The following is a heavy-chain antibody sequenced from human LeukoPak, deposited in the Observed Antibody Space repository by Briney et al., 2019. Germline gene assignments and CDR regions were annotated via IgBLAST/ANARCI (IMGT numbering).Heavy chain of an antibody. D-gene: IGHD6-13*01. CDR2: IYSGGST. Sequence: GGSLRLSCAASGFTVSSNYMSWVRQAPGKGLEWVSVIYSGGSTYYADSVKGRFTISRDNSKNTLYLQMNSLRAEDTAVYYCARADGYSSSWPSFDYWGQGTLVTVSS. CDR3: ARADGYSSSWPSFDY. CDR1: GFTVSSNY. J-gene: IGHJ4*02. V-gene: IGHV3-66*01.